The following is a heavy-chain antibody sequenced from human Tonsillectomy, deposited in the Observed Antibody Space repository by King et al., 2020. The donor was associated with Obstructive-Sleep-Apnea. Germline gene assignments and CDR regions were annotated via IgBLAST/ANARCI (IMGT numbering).Heavy chain of an antibody. CDR1: GFSLSTSGLC. CDR3: TRALVAAPVLGAMDV. CDR2: IDWDDDK. V-gene: IGHV2-70*11. J-gene: IGHJ6*02. D-gene: IGHD2-2*01. Sequence: VTLKESGPALVKPTQTLTLTCTFSGFSLSTSGLCVSWIRQPPGKALEWLARIDWDDDKYYSTSLKTRLTISKDTSKKQVVLTMTNMDPEDTATYYCTRALVAAPVLGAMDVWGQGTTVTVSS.